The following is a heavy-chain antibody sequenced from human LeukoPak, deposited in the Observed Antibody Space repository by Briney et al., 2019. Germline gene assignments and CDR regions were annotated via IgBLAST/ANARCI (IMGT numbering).Heavy chain of an antibody. V-gene: IGHV4-38-2*01. Sequence: SETLSLTCAVSGYSISSGYYWGWIRQPPGKGLEWIGSIYHSGSTYYNPSLKSRVTISVDTSKNQFSVKLSSVTAADTAVYYCARHHLYDSSGDGRYYFDYWGQGTLVTVSS. CDR3: ARHHLYDSSGDGRYYFDY. CDR2: IYHSGST. J-gene: IGHJ4*02. D-gene: IGHD3-22*01. CDR1: GYSISSGYY.